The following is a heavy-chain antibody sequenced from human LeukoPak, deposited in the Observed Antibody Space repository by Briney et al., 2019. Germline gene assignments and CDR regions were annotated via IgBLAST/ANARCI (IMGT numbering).Heavy chain of an antibody. CDR1: GFTFSSYA. V-gene: IGHV3-33*08. CDR2: IWYDGSNK. Sequence: GGSLRLSCAASGFTFSSYAMHWVRQAPGKGLEWVAVIWYDGSNKYYADSVKGRFTISRDNSKNTLYLQMNSLRAEDTAVYYCARDRGGIAVADPVGPWGQGTLVTASS. D-gene: IGHD6-19*01. J-gene: IGHJ5*02. CDR3: ARDRGGIAVADPVGP.